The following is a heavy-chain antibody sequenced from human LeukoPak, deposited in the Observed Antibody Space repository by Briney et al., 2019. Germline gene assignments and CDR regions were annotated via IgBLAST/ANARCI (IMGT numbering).Heavy chain of an antibody. CDR2: ISGSGGST. J-gene: IGHJ4*02. CDR3: AKEKFPIVVVPAAADY. CDR1: GFTFSSYG. V-gene: IGHV3-23*01. D-gene: IGHD2-2*01. Sequence: PGGSLRLSCAPSGFTFSSYGMHWVRQAPGKGLEWVSVISGSGGSTYYADSVQGRFTVSRDNSKNTLFLQMNSVRAEDTAVYYCAKEKFPIVVVPAAADYWGQGTLVTVSS.